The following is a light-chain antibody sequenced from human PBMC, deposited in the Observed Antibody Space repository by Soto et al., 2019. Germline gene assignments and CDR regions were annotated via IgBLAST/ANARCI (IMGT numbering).Light chain of an antibody. J-gene: IGKJ1*01. CDR3: QQSGT. CDR1: QSISSW. V-gene: IGKV1-5*03. Sequence: DIQMTQSPSTLSVSVGDRVTITCRASQSISSWLAWYQQKPGKAPKLLIYKASSLESGVPSRFSGSGSGTEFTLTISSLQPDDFATYYCQQSGTFGQGTKVEIK. CDR2: KAS.